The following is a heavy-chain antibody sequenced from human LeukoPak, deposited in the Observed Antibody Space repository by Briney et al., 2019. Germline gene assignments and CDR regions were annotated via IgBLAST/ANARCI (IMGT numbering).Heavy chain of an antibody. Sequence: VASVKVSCKASGGTFSSYAISWVRQAPGQGLEWMGGIIPIFGTANYAQKFQGRVTITADESTSTAYMELSSLRSEDTAVYCCARRGCSSTSCYFDWFDPWGQGTLVTVSS. CDR1: GGTFSSYA. D-gene: IGHD2-2*01. V-gene: IGHV1-69*13. CDR3: ARRGCSSTSCYFDWFDP. CDR2: IIPIFGTA. J-gene: IGHJ5*02.